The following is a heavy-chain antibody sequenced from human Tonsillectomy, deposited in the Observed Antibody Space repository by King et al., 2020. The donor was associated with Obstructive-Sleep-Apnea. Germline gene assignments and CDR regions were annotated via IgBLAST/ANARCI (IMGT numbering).Heavy chain of an antibody. CDR3: ARAGRQARWVNDY. V-gene: IGHV3-33*01. CDR2: IWYDGSNK. CDR1: GFPFRKYG. Sequence: VQLVESGGGVVQPGRSLRLSCASSGFPFRKYGMPGVRQAPGKGMGWGGVIWYDGSNKYYADSVKGRFTLSRDKSKTTLYLQMNRLRAEDTAVYYCARAGRQARWVNDYWGQGTLVTVSS. J-gene: IGHJ4*02. D-gene: IGHD1-26*01.